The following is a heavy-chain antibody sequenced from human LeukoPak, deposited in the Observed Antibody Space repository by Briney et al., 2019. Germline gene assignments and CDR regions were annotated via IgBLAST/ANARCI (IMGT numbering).Heavy chain of an antibody. CDR2: INHSGST. Sequence: SETLSLTCAVYGGSFSGYYWSWIRQPPGKGLEWIGEINHSGSTNYNPSLTSRVTISVDTSKNQFSLKLSSVTAADTAVYYCASGEEEDFDYWGQGTLVTVSS. CDR3: ASGEEEDFDY. V-gene: IGHV4-34*01. CDR1: GGSFSGYY. J-gene: IGHJ4*02.